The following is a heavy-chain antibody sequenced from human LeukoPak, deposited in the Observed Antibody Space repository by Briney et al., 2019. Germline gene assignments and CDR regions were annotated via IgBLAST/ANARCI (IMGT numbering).Heavy chain of an antibody. J-gene: IGHJ4*02. CDR2: ISGSGDST. CDR1: GFTFSNYA. V-gene: IGHV3-23*01. D-gene: IGHD4-17*01. Sequence: PGGSLRLSCAASGFTFSNYAMRWVRQAPGKGLEWVSGISGSGDSTYYADSVKGRFTISRDNSKNTLYLQMNSLRAEDTAVYYCAILSGGIYGDYFDYWGQGTLVTVSS. CDR3: AILSGGIYGDYFDY.